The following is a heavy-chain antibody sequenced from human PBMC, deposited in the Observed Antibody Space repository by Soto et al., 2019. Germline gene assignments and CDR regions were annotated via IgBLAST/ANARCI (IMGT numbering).Heavy chain of an antibody. CDR3: AKDNRADRGAFDY. Sequence: EVQLVESGGGLVQPGRSLRLSCAASGFTFDDFAMHWVRQAPGKGLEWVSGIRWNSAMIGYADSVKGRFTISIDNAKNSLYLQMNSLRPEDTALYFCAKDNRADRGAFDYWGQGTLVSVFS. D-gene: IGHD3-10*01. J-gene: IGHJ4*02. V-gene: IGHV3-9*01. CDR2: IRWNSAMI. CDR1: GFTFDDFA.